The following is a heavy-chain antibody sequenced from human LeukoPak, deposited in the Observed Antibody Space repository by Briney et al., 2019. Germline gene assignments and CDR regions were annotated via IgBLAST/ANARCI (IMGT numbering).Heavy chain of an antibody. V-gene: IGHV1-18*01. CDR3: ARYYDILTGYDHPFDY. Sequence: ASVKVSCKASGYTFTSYGISWVRQAPGQELEWMGWISAYNSNTNYAQKLQGRVTMTTDTSTSTAYMELRSLRSDDTAVYYCARYYDILTGYDHPFDYWGQGTLVTVSS. CDR1: GYTFTSYG. CDR2: ISAYNSNT. D-gene: IGHD3-9*01. J-gene: IGHJ4*02.